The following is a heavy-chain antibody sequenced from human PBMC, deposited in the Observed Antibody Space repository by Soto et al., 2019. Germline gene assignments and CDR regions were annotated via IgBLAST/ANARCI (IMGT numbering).Heavy chain of an antibody. J-gene: IGHJ4*02. CDR1: GFTFSSYG. Sequence: AGSLRLSCAASGFTFSSYGMHWVRQAPGKGLEWVAVIWYDGSNKYYADSVKGRFTISRDNSKNTLYLQMNSLRAEDTAVYYCARDLSGYCSGGSCYLSYFDYWGQGTLVTVSS. V-gene: IGHV3-33*01. CDR3: ARDLSGYCSGGSCYLSYFDY. CDR2: IWYDGSNK. D-gene: IGHD2-15*01.